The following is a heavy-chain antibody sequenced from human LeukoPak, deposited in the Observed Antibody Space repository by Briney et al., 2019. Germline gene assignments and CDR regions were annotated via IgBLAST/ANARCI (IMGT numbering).Heavy chain of an antibody. J-gene: IGHJ4*02. V-gene: IGHV3-23*01. CDR2: ISGSGATT. CDR3: ARGILITMIVGDYFDY. D-gene: IGHD3-22*01. Sequence: GGSLRLSCAASGFTFSGFAISWVRQAPGKGLGWVSAISGSGATTYYADSVKGRSTISRDNSKNTLYLQMNSLRAEDTAVYYCARGILITMIVGDYFDYWGQGTLVTVSS. CDR1: GFTFSGFA.